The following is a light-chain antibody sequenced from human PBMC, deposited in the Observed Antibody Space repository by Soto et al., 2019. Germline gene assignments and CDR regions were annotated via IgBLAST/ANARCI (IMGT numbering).Light chain of an antibody. Sequence: EIVLTQSPGTLSLSPGEGATVSCRASQSVNSNLLAWFQQKPGQAPRLLIHDASRRATGIPDRFSGSGSGTDFCLSISRLEPEDFAVYYCQQYVSSPLTFGQATKLEI. CDR3: QQYVSSPLT. J-gene: IGKJ2*01. CDR2: DAS. V-gene: IGKV3-20*01. CDR1: QSVNSNL.